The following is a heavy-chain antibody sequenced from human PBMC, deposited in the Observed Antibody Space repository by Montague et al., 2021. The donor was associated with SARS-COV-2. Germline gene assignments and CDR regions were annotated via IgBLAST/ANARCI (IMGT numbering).Heavy chain of an antibody. D-gene: IGHD1-26*01. J-gene: IGHJ6*02. CDR3: ARLAPDSGSPNGYYYNGMDV. Sequence: SETLSLTCTVSGGSITSSSYYWGWIRQPPGKGLEWIGSIYYSGSTYYSPSLKSRVTISVDTSKNQFSLKLSSVTAADTAVCYCARLAPDSGSPNGYYYNGMDVWGQGTTVTVSS. V-gene: IGHV4-39*01. CDR2: IYYSGST. CDR1: GGSITSSSYY.